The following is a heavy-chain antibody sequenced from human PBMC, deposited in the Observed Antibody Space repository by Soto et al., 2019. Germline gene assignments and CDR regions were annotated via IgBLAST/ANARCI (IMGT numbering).Heavy chain of an antibody. J-gene: IGHJ3*02. Sequence: QVQLVQSGAEVRKPGSSVKVSCEASGGSFNNYVISWLRQAPGQGLEWMGGIIPNYEAANYAQKFRGRLGITADKAKNTAYMELNSLRPEDTATYYCARYWNAGTLYGAFDIWGQGTTVIVS. CDR1: GGSFNNYV. D-gene: IGHD4-17*01. CDR3: ARYWNAGTLYGAFDI. V-gene: IGHV1-69*06. CDR2: IIPNYEAA.